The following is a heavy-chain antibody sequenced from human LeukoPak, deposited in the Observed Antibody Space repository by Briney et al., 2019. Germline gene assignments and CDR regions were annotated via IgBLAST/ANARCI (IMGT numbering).Heavy chain of an antibody. CDR3: ARGFSSGWNGRVSFDP. CDR2: FYHSGGT. J-gene: IGHJ5*02. CDR1: GGSVSSYY. D-gene: IGHD1-1*01. V-gene: IGHV4-59*02. Sequence: SETLPLTCTVFGGSVSSYYWNWIRQPPGKGLEWIGFFYHSGGTPYNPSLKSRVTISLDTSKNQLSLNLNSVTAADTAVYYCARGFSSGWNGRVSFDPWGQGTLVTVST.